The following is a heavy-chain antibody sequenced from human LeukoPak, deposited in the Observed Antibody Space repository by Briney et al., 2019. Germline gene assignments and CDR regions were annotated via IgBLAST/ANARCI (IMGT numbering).Heavy chain of an antibody. V-gene: IGHV3-23*01. CDR2: ISGSGGST. Sequence: GGSLRLSCAASGFTFSCYAMSWVRQAPGKGLEWVSAISGSGGSTYYADSVKGRFTISRDNSKNTLYLQMNNLRAEDTAVYYCAKEFGTMVRGVIDHFDYWGQGTLVTVSS. CDR3: AKEFGTMVRGVIDHFDY. D-gene: IGHD3-10*01. CDR1: GFTFSCYA. J-gene: IGHJ4*02.